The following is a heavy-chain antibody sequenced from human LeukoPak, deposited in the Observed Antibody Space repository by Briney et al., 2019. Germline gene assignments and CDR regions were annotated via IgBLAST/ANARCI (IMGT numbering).Heavy chain of an antibody. Sequence: GGSLRLSCAASGFTFSSYAMHWVRQAPGKGLEWVAVTSYDGTNKNYADSVKGRYTISRDNSKNTLYLQMNSLRAEDTAVYYCARDLGAGFGGPLNPYLDYWGQGTLVTVSS. CDR2: TSYDGTNK. V-gene: IGHV3-30*04. D-gene: IGHD3-10*01. CDR1: GFTFSSYA. J-gene: IGHJ4*02. CDR3: ARDLGAGFGGPLNPYLDY.